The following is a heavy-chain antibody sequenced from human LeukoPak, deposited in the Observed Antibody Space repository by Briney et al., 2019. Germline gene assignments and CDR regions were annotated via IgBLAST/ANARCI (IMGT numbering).Heavy chain of an antibody. V-gene: IGHV4-59*08. CDR1: GGSISSYY. D-gene: IGHD6-13*01. CDR3: ARKGQQNFDY. CDR2: IYYSGST. J-gene: IGHJ4*02. Sequence: PSETLSLTCTVSGGSISSYYWSWIRQPPGKGLEWIGYIYYSGSTNYNPSLKSRVTISVDTSKNQFSLKLSSVNAADTAVYYCARKGQQNFDYWGQGTLVTVSS.